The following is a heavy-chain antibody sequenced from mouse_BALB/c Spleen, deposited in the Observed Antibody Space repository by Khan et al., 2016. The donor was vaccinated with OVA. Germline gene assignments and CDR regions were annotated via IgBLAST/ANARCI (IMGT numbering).Heavy chain of an antibody. Sequence: QVQLQQSGAELVKPGASVKLSCKASGYTFTSFYMYWVKQRPGQGLEWIGVINPKNGGTNVNEKFKSKATLTVDKSSSPAYMELSSLTSDDSAVCYCTRGGYGSPVAYWGQGTLVTGSA. J-gene: IGHJ3*01. D-gene: IGHD1-1*01. CDR1: GYTFTSFY. CDR2: INPKNGGT. CDR3: TRGGYGSPVAY. V-gene: IGHV1S81*02.